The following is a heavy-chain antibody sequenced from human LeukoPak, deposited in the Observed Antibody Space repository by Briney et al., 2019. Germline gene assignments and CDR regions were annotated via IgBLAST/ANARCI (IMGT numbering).Heavy chain of an antibody. V-gene: IGHV4-34*01. CDR2: IYYSGST. J-gene: IGHJ3*02. CDR3: ARLYCSGGTCYSDRGAFDI. Sequence: SETLSLTCAVYGGSFSGYYWSWIRQPPGKGLEWIGSIYYSGSTFYNPSLKSRVTIFVDTSKNQLSLKLSSVTAADTAVYYCARLYCSGGTCYSDRGAFDIWGQGTMVTVSS. D-gene: IGHD2-15*01. CDR1: GGSFSGYY.